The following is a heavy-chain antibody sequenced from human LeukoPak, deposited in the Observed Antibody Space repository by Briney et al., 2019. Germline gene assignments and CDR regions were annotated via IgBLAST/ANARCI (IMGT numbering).Heavy chain of an antibody. J-gene: IGHJ4*02. D-gene: IGHD3-22*01. CDR2: INHSGST. V-gene: IGHV4-34*01. CDR1: GGSFSGYY. Sequence: SETLSLACAVYGGSFSGYYWSWIRQPPGKGLEWIGEINHSGSTNYNPSLKSRVTISVDTSKNQFSLKLSSVTAADTAVYYCARGQYYYDSSGYFFYWSQGTLVTVSS. CDR3: ARGQYYYDSSGYFFY.